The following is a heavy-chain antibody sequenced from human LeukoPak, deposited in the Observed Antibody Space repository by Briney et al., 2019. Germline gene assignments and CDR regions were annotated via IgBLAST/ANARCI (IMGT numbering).Heavy chain of an antibody. CDR3: GRVIAGAIDY. CDR2: INLDGSER. D-gene: IGHD6-13*01. CDR1: GSTFSGHS. Sequence: GGSLRPSCAASGSTFSGHSMTWAHQAPGKGLEWVANINLDGSERFYVDFVKGRFTISRDNADNSMYLQMNSLRAEDTAVYYCGRVIAGAIDYWGQGTLVTVSS. J-gene: IGHJ4*02. V-gene: IGHV3-7*01.